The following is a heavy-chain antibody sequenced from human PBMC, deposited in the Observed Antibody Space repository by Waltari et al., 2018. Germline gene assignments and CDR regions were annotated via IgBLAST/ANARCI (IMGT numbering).Heavy chain of an antibody. V-gene: IGHV3-74*03. D-gene: IGHD3-10*01. CDR3: VRLAQRTYRSPVPGRHYYYGMDV. CDR1: GFRFSNYW. CDR2: ISTDECSM. J-gene: IGHJ6*02. Sequence: EEQLLESGGGLVQPGDSLRLSCAASGFRFSNYWMNWVRQAPGKGLGWVERISTDECSMTYADSVKGRFTISRDNAKNTLYLQMKRLRAEDTAVYYCVRLAQRTYRSPVPGRHYYYGMDVWGQGTTVTVSS.